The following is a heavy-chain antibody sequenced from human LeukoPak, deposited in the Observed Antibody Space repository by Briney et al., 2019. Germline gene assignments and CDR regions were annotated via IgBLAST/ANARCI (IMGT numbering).Heavy chain of an antibody. Sequence: PSETLSLTCTVSGGSISGGGYYWSWIRQHPGKGLEWIGYIYYSGSTYYNPSLKSRVTISVDTSKNQFSLKLSSVTAADTAVYYCASSPGYCSSTSCYEDFAGMDVWGQGTTVTVSS. V-gene: IGHV4-31*03. CDR1: GGSISGGGYY. CDR2: IYYSGST. J-gene: IGHJ6*02. CDR3: ASSPGYCSSTSCYEDFAGMDV. D-gene: IGHD2-2*01.